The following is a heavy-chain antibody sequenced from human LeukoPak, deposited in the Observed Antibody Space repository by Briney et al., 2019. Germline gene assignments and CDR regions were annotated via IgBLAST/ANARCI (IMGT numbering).Heavy chain of an antibody. CDR3: ARGKRPQAHSSGWYVMGYYFDY. V-gene: IGHV4-59*01. CDR2: IYYSGST. CDR1: GGSISSYY. D-gene: IGHD6-19*01. J-gene: IGHJ4*02. Sequence: SETLSLTCTVSGGSISSYYWSWIRQPPGKGLEWIGYIYYSGSTNYNPSLKSRVTISVDTSKNQFSMKLSSVTAADTAVSYCARGKRPQAHSSGWYVMGYYFDYWGQGTLVTVSS.